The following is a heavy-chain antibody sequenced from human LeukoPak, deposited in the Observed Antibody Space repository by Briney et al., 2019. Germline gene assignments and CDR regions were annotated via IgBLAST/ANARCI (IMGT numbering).Heavy chain of an antibody. V-gene: IGHV4-38-2*01. CDR1: GYSIRSGYY. J-gene: IGHJ4*02. Sequence: SETLSLTCAVSGYSIRSGYYWGWIRQPPGKGLEWIGTICHSGSTYYNPSLKSRVTISVDTSKNQFSLKLSSVTAADTAVYYCARAKSSSWAHYFDYWGQGTLVTVSS. CDR2: ICHSGST. CDR3: ARAKSSSWAHYFDY. D-gene: IGHD6-13*01.